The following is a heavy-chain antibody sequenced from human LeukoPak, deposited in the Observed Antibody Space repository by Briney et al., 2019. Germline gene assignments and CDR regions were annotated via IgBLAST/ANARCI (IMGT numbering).Heavy chain of an antibody. D-gene: IGHD5-18*01. CDR1: GYSFTSYW. V-gene: IGHV5-51*01. Sequence: GESLQISCQGSGYSFTSYWIGWVRQMPGKGLEWMGIIYPGDSDTRYSPSFQGQVTISADKSISTAYLQWSSLKASDTAMYYCAILDTAMVKYFDYWGQGTLVTVSS. CDR3: AILDTAMVKYFDY. J-gene: IGHJ4*02. CDR2: IYPGDSDT.